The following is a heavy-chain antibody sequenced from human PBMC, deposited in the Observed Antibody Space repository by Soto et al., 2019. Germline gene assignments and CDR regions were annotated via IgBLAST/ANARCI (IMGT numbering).Heavy chain of an antibody. D-gene: IGHD3-22*01. CDR3: ATGANFYYDTSRH. Sequence: GGPLRLSCAAPGFTFSIYALHWVRQAPGKGLEWVAVMSPNGNNQYYADSVKGRFTISRDTSKSTLYLQMTSLRPDDTAVYYCATGANFYYDTSRHWGQGTLVTVSS. V-gene: IGHV3-30-3*01. CDR2: MSPNGNNQ. J-gene: IGHJ4*02. CDR1: GFTFSIYA.